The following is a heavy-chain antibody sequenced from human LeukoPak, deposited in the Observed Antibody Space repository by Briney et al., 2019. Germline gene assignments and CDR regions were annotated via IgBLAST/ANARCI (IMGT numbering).Heavy chain of an antibody. Sequence: GGSLRLSCAPSGFDLSDYSMNWVRQAPGKPPEWISYISTSSTTKFYADSVRGRFTVYGDNAKKSLYLQMDSLRVDDTAVYYCARSGRCSTTACSFDYWGQGTLVTVSS. D-gene: IGHD2/OR15-2a*01. CDR1: GFDLSDYS. CDR2: ISTSSTTK. CDR3: ARSGRCSTTACSFDY. J-gene: IGHJ4*02. V-gene: IGHV3-48*01.